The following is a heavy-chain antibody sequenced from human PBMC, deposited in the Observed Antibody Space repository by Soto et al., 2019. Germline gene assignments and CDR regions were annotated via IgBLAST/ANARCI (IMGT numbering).Heavy chain of an antibody. J-gene: IGHJ5*02. V-gene: IGHV4-4*02. D-gene: IGHD3-22*01. CDR2: IDYSGST. Sequence: SETLSLTCAVSGGSISSSNWWSWVRQPPGKGLEWIGEIDYSGSTYYNPSLKSRVTISVDTSKNHFSLKLGSVTAADTALYYCARVGPWVPYYYDSSPYTFENWFDPWGQGTLVTVS. CDR1: GGSISSSNW. CDR3: ARVGPWVPYYYDSSPYTFENWFDP.